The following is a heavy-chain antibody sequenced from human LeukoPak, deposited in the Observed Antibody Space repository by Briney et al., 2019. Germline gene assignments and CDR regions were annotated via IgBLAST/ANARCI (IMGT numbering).Heavy chain of an antibody. D-gene: IGHD3-22*01. V-gene: IGHV1-69*05. CDR1: GGTFSSYA. CDR2: IIPIFGTA. J-gene: IGHJ3*02. CDR3: ARGGLYYDSSGSNLGAFDI. Sequence: SVKVSCKASGGTFSSYAISWVRQAPGQGLQWMEGIIPIFGTANYAQKFQGRVTITTDESTSTAYMELSSLRSEDTAVYYCARGGLYYDSSGSNLGAFDIWGQGTMVTVSS.